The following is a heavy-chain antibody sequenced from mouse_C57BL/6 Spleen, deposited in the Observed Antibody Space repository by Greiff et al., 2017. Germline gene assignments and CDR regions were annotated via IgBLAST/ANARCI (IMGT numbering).Heavy chain of an antibody. CDR2: IFPGSGST. J-gene: IGHJ2*01. D-gene: IGHD1-1*01. V-gene: IGHV1-56*01. Sequence: VQLQQSGPELVRPGASVKISCKAPGYTFTSHWMQWVRRRPGQGLGWIGEIFPGSGSTYYNEKFKGKATLTVDTSSSTAYMQLSSLTSEDSAVYFCARREGTYYYGSSRDYWGQGTTLTVSS. CDR1: GYTFTSHW. CDR3: ARREGTYYYGSSRDY.